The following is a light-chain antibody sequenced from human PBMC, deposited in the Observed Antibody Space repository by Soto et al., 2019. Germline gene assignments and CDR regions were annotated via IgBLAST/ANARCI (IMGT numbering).Light chain of an antibody. Sequence: EIVLTQSPGTLSLSPGERATLSCRASQSVNSNYLAWHQQKPGQAPRLLIYGVSSRATGIPDRFSGSGPGTDFTLTISSLEPEDVAVYYCQQYGNSGVTFGPGTKVDIK. J-gene: IGKJ3*01. CDR2: GVS. V-gene: IGKV3-20*01. CDR1: QSVNSNY. CDR3: QQYGNSGVT.